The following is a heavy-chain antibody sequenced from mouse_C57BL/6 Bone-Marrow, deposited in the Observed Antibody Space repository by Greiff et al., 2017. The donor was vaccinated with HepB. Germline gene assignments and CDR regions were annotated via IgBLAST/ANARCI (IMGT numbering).Heavy chain of an antibody. V-gene: IGHV1-50*01. J-gene: IGHJ2*01. CDR3: ARFGPDYYGSSYGDY. CDR2: IDPSDSYT. CDR1: GYTFTSYW. D-gene: IGHD1-1*01. Sequence: QQPGAELVKPGASVKLSCKASGYTFTSYWMQWVKQRPGQGLEWIGEIDPSDSYTNYNQKFKGKATLTVDTSSSTAYMQLSSRTSEDAAVYYCARFGPDYYGSSYGDYWGQGTTLTVSS.